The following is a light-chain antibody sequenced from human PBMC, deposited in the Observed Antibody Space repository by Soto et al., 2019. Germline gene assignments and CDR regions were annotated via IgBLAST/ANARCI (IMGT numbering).Light chain of an antibody. CDR1: SSDVGGYNY. Sequence: QSVLTQPPSASGSPGQSVAISCTGTSSDVGGYNYVSWYQQLPGKAPKLMIYDVSKRPSGVPDRFSGSKSGNSASLTVSGLQAADEADYYCSSYAGTHIVFGTGTKVTVL. V-gene: IGLV2-8*01. CDR3: SSYAGTHIV. CDR2: DVS. J-gene: IGLJ1*01.